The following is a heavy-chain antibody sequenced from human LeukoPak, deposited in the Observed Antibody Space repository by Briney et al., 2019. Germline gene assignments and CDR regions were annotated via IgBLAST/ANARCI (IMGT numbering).Heavy chain of an antibody. CDR2: INSDGSST. D-gene: IGHD6-19*01. J-gene: IGHJ4*02. CDR1: GFTFSSYW. Sequence: GGSLRLSCAASGFTFSSYWMHWARQAPGKGLVWVSRINSDGSSTSYADSVKGRFTISRDNAKNTLYLQMNSLRAEDTAVYYCARVAVAGELDYWGQGTLVTVSS. V-gene: IGHV3-74*01. CDR3: ARVAVAGELDY.